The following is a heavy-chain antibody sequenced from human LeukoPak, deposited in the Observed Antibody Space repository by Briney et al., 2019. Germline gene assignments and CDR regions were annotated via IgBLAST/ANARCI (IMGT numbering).Heavy chain of an antibody. CDR2: INPNSGGT. CDR3: ARGTGDSSGTPFDH. V-gene: IGHV1-2*02. CDR1: GYTFTGYY. D-gene: IGHD3-22*01. J-gene: IGHJ4*02. Sequence: ASVKVSCKASGYTFTGYYMHWVRQAPGQGLEWMGWINPNSGGTNYAQKFQGRVTMTRDTSISTAYMELSRLRSDDTAVYYCARGTGDSSGTPFDHWGQGTLVTVSS.